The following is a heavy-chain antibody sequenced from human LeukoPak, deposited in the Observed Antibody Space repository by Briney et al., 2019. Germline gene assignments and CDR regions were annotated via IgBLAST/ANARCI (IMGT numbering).Heavy chain of an antibody. CDR1: GFTFSNAW. D-gene: IGHD2-15*01. CDR3: AKAATYCSGGTCYDH. J-gene: IGHJ5*02. Sequence: GGSLRLSCAASGFTFSNAWMSWVRQAPGKGLEWVSYISSSSSYIYYADSVKGRFTISRDNAKNSLYLQMNSLRGEDTAVYYCAKAATYCSGGTCYDHWGQGTLVTVSS. V-gene: IGHV3-21*04. CDR2: ISSSSSYI.